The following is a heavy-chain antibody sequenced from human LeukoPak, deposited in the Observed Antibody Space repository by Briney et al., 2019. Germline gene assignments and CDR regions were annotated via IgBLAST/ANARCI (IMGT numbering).Heavy chain of an antibody. Sequence: PSETLSLTCTVSGGSISSYYWSWIRQPPGEGLEWIGYIFHNGETKYNLSLKSRVTMSIDTSKNQLSLRLTSVTAADTAVYYCARQPYTVGTYYFDYWGPGTLVSVSS. CDR3: ARQPYTVGTYYFDY. J-gene: IGHJ4*02. CDR1: GGSISSYY. D-gene: IGHD1-7*01. CDR2: IFHNGET. V-gene: IGHV4-59*08.